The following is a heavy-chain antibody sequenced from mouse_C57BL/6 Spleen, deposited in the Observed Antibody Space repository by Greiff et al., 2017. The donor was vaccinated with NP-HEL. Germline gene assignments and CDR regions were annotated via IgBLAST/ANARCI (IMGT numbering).Heavy chain of an antibody. V-gene: IGHV1-64*01. CDR3: ARPDSNYGGARDY. D-gene: IGHD2-5*01. J-gene: IGHJ4*01. CDR2: IHPNSGST. Sequence: VQLQQSGAELVKPGASVKLSCKASGYTFTSYWMHWVKQRPGQGLEWIGMIHPNSGSTNYNEKFKSKSTLTVDKSSSTAYMQLSSLTSEDSAVYYCARPDSNYGGARDYWGPGTSVTVSS. CDR1: GYTFTSYW.